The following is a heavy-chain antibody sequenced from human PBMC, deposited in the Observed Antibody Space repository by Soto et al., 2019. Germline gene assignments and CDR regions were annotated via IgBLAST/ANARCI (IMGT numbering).Heavy chain of an antibody. J-gene: IGHJ6*02. CDR1: GGSISSSNW. Sequence: SETLSLTCAVSGGSISSSNWLSWFLQPPWKGLEWIGEIYHSGSTNYNPSLKSRVTISVDKSKNQFSLKLSSVTAADTAVYYCARPYYDFWSGPYSYYYGMDVWGQGTTVTVSS. D-gene: IGHD3-3*01. CDR2: IYHSGST. CDR3: ARPYYDFWSGPYSYYYGMDV. V-gene: IGHV4-4*02.